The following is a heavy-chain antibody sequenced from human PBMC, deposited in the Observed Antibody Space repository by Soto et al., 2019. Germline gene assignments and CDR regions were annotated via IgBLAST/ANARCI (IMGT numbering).Heavy chain of an antibody. D-gene: IGHD3-10*01. CDR1: GFSFSSYW. J-gene: IGHJ4*02. V-gene: IGHV3-7*03. Sequence: GGSLRLSCAASGFSFSSYWMSWGRQAPGRGLEWVANINQDATRQSYVDSVEGRFSISRDNAKNSLYLQMNSLRVEDTAVYYCAKVGLFDGNKPITFEFWGQGTLVTVSS. CDR2: INQDATRQ. CDR3: AKVGLFDGNKPITFEF.